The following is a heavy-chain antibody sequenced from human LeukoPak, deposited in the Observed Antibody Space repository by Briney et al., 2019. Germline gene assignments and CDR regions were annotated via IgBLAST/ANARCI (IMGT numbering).Heavy chain of an antibody. CDR2: TSDSGGST. Sequence: QSGGSLRLSCAVSGITLGNYGMSWVRQAPGKGLEWVAGTSDSGGSTKYADSVKGRFTISRDNPKNTLSLQMSSLRAEDTAVYFCAKRGVVIRVFLVGFHKEAYYFDSWGQGALVTVSS. CDR3: AKRGVVIRVFLVGFHKEAYYFDS. CDR1: GITLGNYG. V-gene: IGHV3-23*01. J-gene: IGHJ4*02. D-gene: IGHD3-10*01.